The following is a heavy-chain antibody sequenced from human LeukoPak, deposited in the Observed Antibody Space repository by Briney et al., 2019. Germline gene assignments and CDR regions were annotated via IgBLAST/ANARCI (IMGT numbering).Heavy chain of an antibody. CDR1: GGTFSSYA. CDR2: IIPIFGTT. V-gene: IGHV1-69*05. Sequence: ASVKVSCKASGGTFSSYAISWVRPAPGQGREWMGGIIPIFGTTNYAQKFQGRVTITTDESTSTAYMELSSLRSEDTAVYYCARALISGNFDYWGQGTLVTVSS. J-gene: IGHJ4*02. CDR3: ARALISGNFDY. D-gene: IGHD3-10*01.